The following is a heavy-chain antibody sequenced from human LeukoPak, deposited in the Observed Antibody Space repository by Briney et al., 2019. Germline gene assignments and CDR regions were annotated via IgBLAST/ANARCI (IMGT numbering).Heavy chain of an antibody. D-gene: IGHD4-11*01. CDR1: GFDFSNYW. Sequence: PGGSLRLSCAASGFDFSNYWMYWVRQAPGKGLEWVANIKQDGSEKYYVDSERGRFTISRDNAKNSLSLQMNSLRAEDTAVYYCASNYGGWGQGTLVTVSS. CDR3: ASNYGG. J-gene: IGHJ4*02. CDR2: IKQDGSEK. V-gene: IGHV3-7*03.